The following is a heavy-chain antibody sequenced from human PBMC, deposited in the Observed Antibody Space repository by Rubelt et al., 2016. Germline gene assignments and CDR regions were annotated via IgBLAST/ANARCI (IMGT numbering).Heavy chain of an antibody. D-gene: IGHD5-24*01. CDR2: ISSSSSTI. CDR3: ARHAPREGYRTGGLE. Sequence: SYSMNWVRQAPGKGLEWVSYISSSSSTIYYADSVKGRFTISRDNAKNSLYLQMNSLRAEDTAVYYCARHAPREGYRTGGLEWGQGTLVTVSS. V-gene: IGHV3-48*04. CDR1: SYS. J-gene: IGHJ4*02.